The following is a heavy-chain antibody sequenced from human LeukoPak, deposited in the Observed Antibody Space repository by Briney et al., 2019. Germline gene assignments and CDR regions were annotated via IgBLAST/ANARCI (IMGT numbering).Heavy chain of an antibody. Sequence: GGSLTLSCAASGFSVTTYAMGWVRQAPGKGLEWVSVISDRGDSTHYADSVKGRFTISRDNSKNTLYLQMNSLRAEDTAVYYCAKGIVYYYYYMDVWGKGTTVTVSS. V-gene: IGHV3-23*01. CDR2: ISDRGDST. D-gene: IGHD3-16*02. CDR1: GFSVTTYA. J-gene: IGHJ6*03. CDR3: AKGIVYYYYYMDV.